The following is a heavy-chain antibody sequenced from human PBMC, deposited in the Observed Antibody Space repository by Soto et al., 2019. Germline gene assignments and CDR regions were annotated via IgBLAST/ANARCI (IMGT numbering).Heavy chain of an antibody. CDR2: IYYSGST. CDR3: ARSLLEIAVAGDYYYYYMDV. Sequence: SETLSLTCTVSGGSISSYYWSWIRQPPGKGLEWIGYIYYSGSTNYNPSLKSRVTISVDTSKNQFSLKLSSVTAADTAVYYCARSLLEIAVAGDYYYYYMDVWGKGTTVTVSS. D-gene: IGHD6-19*01. V-gene: IGHV4-59*01. CDR1: GGSISSYY. J-gene: IGHJ6*03.